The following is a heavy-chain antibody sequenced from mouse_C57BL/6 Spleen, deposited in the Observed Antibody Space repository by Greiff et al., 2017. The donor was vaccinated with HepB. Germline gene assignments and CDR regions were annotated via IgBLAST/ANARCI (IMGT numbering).Heavy chain of an antibody. CDR3: ARLGGEDYDEGYYYAMDY. CDR2: IDPNSGGT. D-gene: IGHD2-4*01. CDR1: GYTFTSYW. J-gene: IGHJ4*01. V-gene: IGHV1-72*01. Sequence: QVQLQQPGAELVKPGASVKLSCKASGYTFTSYWMHWVKQRPGRGLEWIGRIDPNSGGTKYNEKFKSKATLTVDKPSSTAYMQLSSLTSEDSAVYYCARLGGEDYDEGYYYAMDYWGQGTSVTVSS.